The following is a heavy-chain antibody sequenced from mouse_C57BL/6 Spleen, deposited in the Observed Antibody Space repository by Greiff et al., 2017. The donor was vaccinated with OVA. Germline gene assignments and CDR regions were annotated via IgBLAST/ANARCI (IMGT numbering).Heavy chain of an antibody. CDR1: GYTFTDYE. D-gene: IGHD2-14*01. CDR3: SRYDY. Sequence: QVQLQQSGAELVRPGASVTLSCKASGYTFTDYEMHWVKQTPVHGLEWIGAIDPETGGTAYNQKFKGKAILTADKSSSTAYMRLRSLTTEDSAVYYGSRYDYWGQGTTLTVSA. CDR2: IDPETGGT. J-gene: IGHJ2*01. V-gene: IGHV1-15*01.